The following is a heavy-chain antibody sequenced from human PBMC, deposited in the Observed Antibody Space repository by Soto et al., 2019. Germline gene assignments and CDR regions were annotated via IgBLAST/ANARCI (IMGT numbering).Heavy chain of an antibody. CDR2: IYHTETT. V-gene: IGHV4-59*12. CDR1: GGSIRDYY. D-gene: IGHD5-12*01. J-gene: IGHJ4*02. Sequence: PSETLSLTCTVSGGSIRDYYWGWIRQSPGKGLEWIGYIYHTETTYYNPSLKSRVTISVDRSKNQFSLKLSSVTAADTAVYYCAAGGGLPRYYWGQGTLVTVSS. CDR3: AAGGGLPRYY.